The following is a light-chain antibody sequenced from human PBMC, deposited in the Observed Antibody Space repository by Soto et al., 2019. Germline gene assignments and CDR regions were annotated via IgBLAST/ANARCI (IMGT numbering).Light chain of an antibody. CDR1: QRLLHSNGYNY. CDR3: QQYNSYRA. Sequence: EIVMTQSPLSLPVTPGEPASISCRSSQRLLHSNGYNYLDWYLQKPGQSPQLLISKASSLESGVPSRFSGSGSGTEFTLTISSLQPDDSATYYCQQYNSYRAFGQGTKVDI. CDR2: KAS. V-gene: IGKV2-28*01. J-gene: IGKJ1*01.